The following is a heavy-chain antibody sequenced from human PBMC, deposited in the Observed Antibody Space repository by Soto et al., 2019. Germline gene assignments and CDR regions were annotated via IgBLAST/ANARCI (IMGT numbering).Heavy chain of an antibody. CDR2: ISSSSSYI. CDR3: ARSLWLAEAPDWFDP. Sequence: GGSLRLSCAASGFTFISYSMNWVRQAPGKGLEWVSSISSSSSYIYYADSVKGRFTISRDNAKNSLYLQMNSLRAEDTAVYYCARSLWLAEAPDWFDPWGQGTLVTVSS. V-gene: IGHV3-21*01. D-gene: IGHD3-16*01. CDR1: GFTFISYS. J-gene: IGHJ5*02.